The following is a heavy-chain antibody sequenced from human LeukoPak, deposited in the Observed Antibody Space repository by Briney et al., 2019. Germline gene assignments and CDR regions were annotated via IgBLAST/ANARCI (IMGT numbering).Heavy chain of an antibody. V-gene: IGHV4-34*01. Sequence: PSETLSLTCAVYGGSFSGYYWSWIRQPPGKGLEWIGEINHSGSTNYNPSLKSRVTISVDTSKNQFSLKLSSVTAADTAVYYCARHLYYYDSSGYYWDYYYYMDVWGKGTTVTISS. J-gene: IGHJ6*03. D-gene: IGHD3-22*01. CDR3: ARHLYYYDSSGYYWDYYYYMDV. CDR2: INHSGST. CDR1: GGSFSGYY.